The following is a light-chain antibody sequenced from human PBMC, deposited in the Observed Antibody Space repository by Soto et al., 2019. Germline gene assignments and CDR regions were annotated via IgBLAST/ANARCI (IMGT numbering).Light chain of an antibody. CDR1: SGDVGSYNL. J-gene: IGLJ3*02. CDR3: CSYAGSSTWV. Sequence: QSALTQPASVSGSPGQSITISCTGTSGDVGSYNLVSWYQQHPDKAPKLILYEGTQRPSGVSDRFSDSKSGNTASLTISGLQAEDEADYYCCSYAGSSTWVFGGGTKLTVL. V-gene: IGLV2-23*01. CDR2: EGT.